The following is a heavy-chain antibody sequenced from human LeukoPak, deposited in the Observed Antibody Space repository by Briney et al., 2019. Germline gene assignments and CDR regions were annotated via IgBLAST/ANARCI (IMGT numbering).Heavy chain of an antibody. J-gene: IGHJ4*02. Sequence: GGSLRLSCAASGFTFSIYTMNWVRQAPGKGLEWVSIINYNGDNKYYADSVQGRFTISRDNSKNTVYLQMNSLRAEDTAVYYCAKRSSGYSFDYWGQGTLVTVSS. CDR2: INYNGDNK. D-gene: IGHD3-22*01. V-gene: IGHV3-23*05. CDR3: AKRSSGYSFDY. CDR1: GFTFSIYT.